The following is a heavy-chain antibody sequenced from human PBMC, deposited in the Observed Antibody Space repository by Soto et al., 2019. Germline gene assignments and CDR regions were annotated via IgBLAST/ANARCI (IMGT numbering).Heavy chain of an antibody. CDR2: IYTAGGT. CDR3: ARALPVAKGGFDP. V-gene: IGHV3-53*01. J-gene: IGHJ5*02. D-gene: IGHD2-2*01. Sequence: GGSLRLSCAASGLTVSNTYMTWVRRPPGKGLECVSVIYTAGGTNYADSVKGRFIISRDNSKNTLYLQMNSLRAEDTAVYYCARALPVAKGGFDPWGQGTLVTVSS. CDR1: GLTVSNTY.